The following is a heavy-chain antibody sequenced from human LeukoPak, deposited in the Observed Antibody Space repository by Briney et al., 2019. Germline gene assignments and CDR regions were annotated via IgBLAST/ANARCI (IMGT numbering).Heavy chain of an antibody. D-gene: IGHD3-10*01. Sequence: SETLSLTCSVSGNSISSYYWSWIRQPTGKGLEWIGRIFTTGSTNYDPSLKSRVAMSVDTSKNQFSLKLSSVTAADTAVYYCARLLRGDRGYFDYWGQGTLVTVSS. V-gene: IGHV4-4*07. CDR1: GNSISSYY. CDR2: IFTTGST. CDR3: ARLLRGDRGYFDY. J-gene: IGHJ4*02.